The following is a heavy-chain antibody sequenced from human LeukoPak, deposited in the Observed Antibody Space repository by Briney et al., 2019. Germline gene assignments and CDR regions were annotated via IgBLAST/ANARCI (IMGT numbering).Heavy chain of an antibody. V-gene: IGHV3-48*03. CDR1: GFTFSSYE. J-gene: IGHJ4*02. CDR3: AAAPQTHRYLGY. D-gene: IGHD3-16*02. Sequence: PGGSLRLSCTASGFTFSSYEMNWVRQAPGKGLEWVSYIRSDGSTIYYADSVKGRFTISRDNAKNSLYLRMNSLRSEDTAVYYCAAAPQTHRYLGYWGQGTLVTVSS. CDR2: IRSDGSTI.